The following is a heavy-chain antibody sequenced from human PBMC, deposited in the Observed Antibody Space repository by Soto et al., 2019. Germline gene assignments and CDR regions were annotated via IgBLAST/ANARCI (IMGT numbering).Heavy chain of an antibody. V-gene: IGHV4-59*01. Sequence: SETLSRTYTVSCGSISSYYWSWTRQPPWKGLEWIGYIYYSGSTNYNPSLKSRVTISADTSKNQFSLKLRSVTAADAAVYYCARGTVAVPATTHYFEYWGKATLVTVSS. J-gene: IGHJ4*02. CDR2: IYYSGST. CDR3: ARGTVAVPATTHYFEY. D-gene: IGHD1-26*01. CDR1: CGSISSYY.